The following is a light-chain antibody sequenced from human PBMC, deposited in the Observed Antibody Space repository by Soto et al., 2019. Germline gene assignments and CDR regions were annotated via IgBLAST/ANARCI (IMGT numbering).Light chain of an antibody. J-gene: IGLJ1*01. V-gene: IGLV5-37*01. Sequence: QPLLTQPPSPPPSPGETPRPTLTFPRDNKFCSYNIYWYQQKPGSPPRYPLYYYSDSDKGQGSGVPSRFSGSKDASANTGILLISGLQSEDEADYYCMIWPSNAPWVFGTGTKVTVL. CDR3: MIWPSNAPWV. CDR2: YYSDSDK. CDR1: RDNKFCSYN.